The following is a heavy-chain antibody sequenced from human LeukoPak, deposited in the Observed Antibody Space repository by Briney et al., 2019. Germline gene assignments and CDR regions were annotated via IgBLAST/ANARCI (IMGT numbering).Heavy chain of an antibody. CDR2: INPNSGGP. V-gene: IGHV1-2*02. CDR1: GYTFTGYY. D-gene: IGHD3-16*01. CDR3: ARDVSAGGTNLFDP. J-gene: IGHJ5*02. Sequence: ASVKVSCKASGYTFTGYYIHWVRQAPGQGLEWMGWINPNSGGPNYAQKFQGRVTMTRDTSISTAYMEMSRLRSDDTAVYYCARDVSAGGTNLFDPWGQGTLVTVSS.